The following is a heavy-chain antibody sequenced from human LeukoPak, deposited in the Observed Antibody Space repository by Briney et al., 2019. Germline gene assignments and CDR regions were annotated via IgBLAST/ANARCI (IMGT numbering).Heavy chain of an antibody. Sequence: NPGGSLRLSCAASGFTFSAYSMNWVRQAPGKGLEWVSSISSSSSYIYYADSVKGRFTISRDNAKNSLYLQMNSLRAEDTAVYYCARDLEEYCSGGSCSLFDYWGQGTLVTVSS. J-gene: IGHJ4*02. CDR1: GFTFSAYS. V-gene: IGHV3-21*01. D-gene: IGHD2-15*01. CDR2: ISSSSSYI. CDR3: ARDLEEYCSGGSCSLFDY.